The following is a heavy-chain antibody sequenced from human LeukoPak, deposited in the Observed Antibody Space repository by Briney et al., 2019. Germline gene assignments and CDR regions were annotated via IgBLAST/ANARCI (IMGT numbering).Heavy chain of an antibody. CDR3: AGRIAAAGAFDY. V-gene: IGHV4-39*01. CDR1: GGSISSSSYY. J-gene: IGHJ4*02. CDR2: IYYSGST. D-gene: IGHD6-13*01. Sequence: KPSETLSLTCTVSGGSISSSSYYWGWIRQPPGKGLEWIGSIYYSGSTYYNPSLKSRVTISVDTSKNQFSLKLSSVTAADTAVYYCAGRIAAAGAFDYWGQGTLVTVSS.